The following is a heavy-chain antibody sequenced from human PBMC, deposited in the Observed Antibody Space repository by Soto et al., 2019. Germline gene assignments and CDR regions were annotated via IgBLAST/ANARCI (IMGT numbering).Heavy chain of an antibody. Sequence: EVQLAESGGGMVQPGGSLRLSCVASGFTFSSYDMQWVRQAPGKRLEYVSSISSNGGTTYYGNSVKGRFTISRDNSKNTLYLQMGSLRAEDMAVYYCVRRVSGNYDYWGQGTLVTVSS. CDR1: GFTFSSYD. CDR2: ISSNGGTT. V-gene: IGHV3-64*01. J-gene: IGHJ4*02. CDR3: VRRVSGNYDY. D-gene: IGHD1-7*01.